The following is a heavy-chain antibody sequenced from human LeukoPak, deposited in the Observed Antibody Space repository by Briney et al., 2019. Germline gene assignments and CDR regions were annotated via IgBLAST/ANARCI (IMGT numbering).Heavy chain of an antibody. V-gene: IGHV4-4*07. CDR1: GGSISSYD. CDR3: ARHRGLRLGELYIDY. J-gene: IGHJ4*02. Sequence: SETLSLTCSVSGGSISSYDWRWIRQPAGKGLGWIRRIYTSASTNYNPPRKSSVTISVDMTKNHFSLKLSSVTAADTAVYSCARHRGLRLGELYIDYWGQGTLVTVSS. D-gene: IGHD3-16*01. CDR2: IYTSAST.